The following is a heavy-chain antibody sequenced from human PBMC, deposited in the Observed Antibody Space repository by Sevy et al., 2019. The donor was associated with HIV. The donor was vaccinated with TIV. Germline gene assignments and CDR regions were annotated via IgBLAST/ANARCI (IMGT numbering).Heavy chain of an antibody. V-gene: IGHV4-59*01. Sequence: SETLSLTCTVSGGSISSYYWSWIRQPPGKGLEWIGYIYYSGSTNYNPSLKSRVTISGDTSKNQFSLKLSSVTAADTAVYYCARDLYYYDSSGYPYYYYYYGMDVWGQGTTVTVSS. CDR2: IYYSGST. J-gene: IGHJ6*02. D-gene: IGHD3-22*01. CDR1: GGSISSYY. CDR3: ARDLYYYDSSGYPYYYYYYGMDV.